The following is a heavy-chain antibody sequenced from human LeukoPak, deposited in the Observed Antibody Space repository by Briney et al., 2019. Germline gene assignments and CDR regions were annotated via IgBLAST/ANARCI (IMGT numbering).Heavy chain of an antibody. J-gene: IGHJ4*02. CDR3: AREDSGGSYYRYPLIDY. Sequence: SETLSLTCTVSGGSISSSSYYWGWIRQPPGKGLEWIGSIYYSGSTYYNPSLKSRVTISVDTSKNQFSLKLSSVTAADTAVYYCAREDSGGSYYRYPLIDYWGQGTLVTVSS. V-gene: IGHV4-39*01. CDR1: GGSISSSSYY. CDR2: IYYSGST. D-gene: IGHD1-26*01.